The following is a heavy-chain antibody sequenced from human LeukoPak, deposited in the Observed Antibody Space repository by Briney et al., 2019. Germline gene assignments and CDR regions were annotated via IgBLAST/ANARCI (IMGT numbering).Heavy chain of an antibody. V-gene: IGHV3-30*02. Sequence: PGGSLRLSCAPSGFSFSTYGMYWVRHAPGKGPEWVAFIRNDGTKTYYADSMKGRFTISRENSKNTMSLQMTSLRGDDKAVYYCAKNGLSSSGYWQSFDYSGQGTLVTVSS. CDR1: GFSFSTYG. J-gene: IGHJ4*02. CDR2: IRNDGTKT. D-gene: IGHD3-22*01. CDR3: AKNGLSSSGYWQSFDY.